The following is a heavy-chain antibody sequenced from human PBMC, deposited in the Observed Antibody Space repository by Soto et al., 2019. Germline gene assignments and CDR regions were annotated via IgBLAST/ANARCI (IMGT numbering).Heavy chain of an antibody. CDR1: GFTFSDYC. J-gene: IGHJ4*02. CDR2: ISSSSSYT. CDR3: ARDYDILTGSWAIFGY. V-gene: IGHV3-11*06. Sequence: GGSLRLSCAASGFTFSDYCMSWIRQAPGKGLEWVSYISSSSSYTNYADSVKGRFTISRDNAKNSLYLQMNSLRAEDTAVYYCARDYDILTGSWAIFGYWGQGTLVTVSS. D-gene: IGHD3-9*01.